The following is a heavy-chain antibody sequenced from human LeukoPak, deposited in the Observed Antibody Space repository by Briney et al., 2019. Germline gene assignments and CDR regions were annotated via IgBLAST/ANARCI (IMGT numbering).Heavy chain of an antibody. V-gene: IGHV4-34*01. D-gene: IGHD4-17*01. J-gene: IGHJ3*02. Sequence: SETLSLTCAVYGGSFSGYYWSWIRQPPGKGLEWIGKINHSGSTNYNPSLKSRVTISVDTSKNQFSLKLSSVTAADTALYYCARGSSLRDADAFDIWGQGTMVTVSS. CDR3: ARGSSLRDADAFDI. CDR1: GGSFSGYY. CDR2: INHSGST.